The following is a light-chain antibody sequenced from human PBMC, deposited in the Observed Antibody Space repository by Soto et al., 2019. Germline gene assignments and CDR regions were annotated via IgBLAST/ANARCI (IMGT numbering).Light chain of an antibody. CDR1: QGISTY. CDR3: QQLNGYLALT. V-gene: IGKV1-9*01. Sequence: DIQLTQSPSLLSASVGDRVTITCRASQGISTYLAWYQQKPGKAPKLLIYDASTLERGVPSRFSGSGSGTEFTLTISSLQPEDFATYYCQQLNGYLALTFGGGTRLEI. CDR2: DAS. J-gene: IGKJ5*01.